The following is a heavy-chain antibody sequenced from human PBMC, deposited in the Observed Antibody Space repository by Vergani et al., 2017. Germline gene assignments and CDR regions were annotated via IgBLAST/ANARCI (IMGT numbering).Heavy chain of an antibody. J-gene: IGHJ4*02. CDR1: GGSITRSSYY. V-gene: IGHV4-39*05. D-gene: IGHD3-10*01. CDR2: IYHSGGA. CDR3: AVGERTVSYYYFDF. Sequence: QMHLQESGPGTVKPLETPSLTCTVSGGSITRSSYYWGWTRQPPGRGLELIVNIYHSGGAYYNPSLKGRDTISVDTSKNQFSLKVTSVTAADAAVYYCAVGERTVSYYYFDFWGQGTLVTVSS.